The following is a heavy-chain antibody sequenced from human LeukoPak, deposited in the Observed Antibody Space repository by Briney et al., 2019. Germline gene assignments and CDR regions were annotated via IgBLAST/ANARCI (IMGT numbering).Heavy chain of an antibody. V-gene: IGHV3-30-3*01. D-gene: IGHD3-22*01. CDR3: ARDQEDYYDSSGPGTDAFDI. Sequence: GGSLRLSCAASGFTFSSYAMHWVRQAPGKGLEWVAVISYDGSNKYYADSVKGRFTISRDNSKNTLYLQMNGLRAEDTAVYYCARDQEDYYDSSGPGTDAFDIWGQGTMVTVSS. J-gene: IGHJ3*02. CDR1: GFTFSSYA. CDR2: ISYDGSNK.